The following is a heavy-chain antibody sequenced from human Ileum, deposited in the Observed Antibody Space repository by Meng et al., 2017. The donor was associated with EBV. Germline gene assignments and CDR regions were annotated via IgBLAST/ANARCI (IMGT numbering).Heavy chain of an antibody. J-gene: IGHJ4*02. CDR3: ARARGGHTSGGYFES. D-gene: IGHD2-15*01. Sequence: QVQLQQWGAGLLXXXXXLXLTXAXYGGFFSGYYWSWIRQSPGKGLEWIGEINHSGSTNYNPSLKSRVTISVDTSKNQFSLNLTSVTAADTAVYYCARARGGHTSGGYFESWGQGTLVTVSS. CDR1: GGFFSGYY. CDR2: INHSGST. V-gene: IGHV4-34*02.